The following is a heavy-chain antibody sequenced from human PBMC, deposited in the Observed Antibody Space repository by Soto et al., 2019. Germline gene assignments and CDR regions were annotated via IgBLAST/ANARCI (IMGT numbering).Heavy chain of an antibody. Sequence: XSVKVSCKASGYTFRSYYMELERHAPAQGLEWMGIITPSGGSSIYETKFQGRVTMTRDMSTSTVHMELSRMRSDDTVVHSPAPPREFAYHYGDNGYFDDWRQGPLVIVSS. V-gene: IGHV1-46*01. CDR1: GYTFRSYY. J-gene: IGHJ4*02. CDR2: ITPSGGSS. CDR3: APPREFAYHYGDNGYFDD. D-gene: IGHD3-10*01.